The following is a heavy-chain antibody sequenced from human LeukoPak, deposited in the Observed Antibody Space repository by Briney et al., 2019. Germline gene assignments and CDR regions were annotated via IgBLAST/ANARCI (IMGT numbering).Heavy chain of an antibody. CDR1: GYTISSGYY. J-gene: IGHJ3*02. Sequence: KPSETLSLTCAVSGYTISSGYYWGWIRQPPGKGLEWIGSIYHSGSTYYNPSLKSRVTISVDTSKNQFSLKLSSVTAADTAVDYCARLYCSSTSCYAYAFDIWGQGTMVTVSS. CDR3: ARLYCSSTSCYAYAFDI. V-gene: IGHV4-38-2*01. CDR2: IYHSGST. D-gene: IGHD2-2*01.